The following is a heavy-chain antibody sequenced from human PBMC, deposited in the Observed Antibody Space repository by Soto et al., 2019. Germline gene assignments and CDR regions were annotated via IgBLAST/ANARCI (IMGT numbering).Heavy chain of an antibody. Sequence: VGSLRISCAASVFPFSSYSMNWVRPAPGKGLEWVSSIGSTSHSIYYADSVKGRFTISRDNAKNSLYLHMNSLRAEDTAVYYCARDVADTDVLYINPPYDYWGQGTLVNVSA. CDR3: ARDVADTDVLYINPPYDY. CDR2: IGSTSHSI. J-gene: IGHJ4*02. D-gene: IGHD5-18*01. V-gene: IGHV3-21*01. CDR1: VFPFSSYS.